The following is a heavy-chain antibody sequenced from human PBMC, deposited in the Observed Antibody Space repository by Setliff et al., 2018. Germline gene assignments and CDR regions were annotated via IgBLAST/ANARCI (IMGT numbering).Heavy chain of an antibody. J-gene: IGHJ4*02. CDR1: GFAFPNFA. CDR3: ATSDWYAAFDH. Sequence: GGSLRLSCTASGFAFPNFAMSWVRQIAGKGLEWVSTSYSGGPSTYYADSVKGRFTISRDNARNSVYLQMNSLRAEDAAVYYCATSDWYAAFDHWGQGTLVTVSS. V-gene: IGHV3-23*05. CDR2: SYSGGPST. D-gene: IGHD6-19*01.